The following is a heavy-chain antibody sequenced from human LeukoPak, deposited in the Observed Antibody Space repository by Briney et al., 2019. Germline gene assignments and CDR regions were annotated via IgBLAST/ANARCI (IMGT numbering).Heavy chain of an antibody. CDR1: GDSISSYH. J-gene: IGHJ4*02. V-gene: IGHV4-59*01. CDR2: ISYSGGP. CDR3: AREYYGSSGYYNDY. D-gene: IGHD3-22*01. Sequence: SETLSLTCTVSGDSISSYHWSWIRQPPGKGLEWIGYISYSGGPNYNPSHKSRVTISVDTSKNQFSLKLTSVTAADTAVYYCAREYYGSSGYYNDYWGQGALITVSS.